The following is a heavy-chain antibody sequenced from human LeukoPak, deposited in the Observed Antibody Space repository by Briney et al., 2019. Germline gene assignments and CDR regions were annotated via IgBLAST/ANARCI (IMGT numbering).Heavy chain of an antibody. J-gene: IGHJ3*02. CDR1: GFTFSSYE. D-gene: IGHD6-6*01. CDR3: ARDREGQLVLFSALDI. V-gene: IGHV3-21*01. CDR2: ISSSSSYI. Sequence: PGGSLRLSCAASGFTFSSYEMNWVRQAPGKGLEWVSSISSSSSYIYYADSVKGRFTISRDNAKNSLYLQMNSLRAEDTAVYYCARDREGQLVLFSALDIWGQGTMVTVSS.